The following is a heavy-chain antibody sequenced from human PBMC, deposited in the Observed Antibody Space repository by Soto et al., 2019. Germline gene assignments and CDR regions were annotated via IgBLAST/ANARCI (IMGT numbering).Heavy chain of an antibody. D-gene: IGHD3-10*01. Sequence: QVQVVQSGTEVKKPGASVKVSCKASGYTFTNYGISWARQARGQGLEWMGWISPYNGDTNYAQKFQGRLSMTTDTATSTAYMELRSLRSDDTAVYYCARGGVYYSGPGSPPNNWFDPWGQETLVTVSS. CDR1: GYTFTNYG. CDR3: ARGGVYYSGPGSPPNNWFDP. J-gene: IGHJ5*02. V-gene: IGHV1-18*04. CDR2: ISPYNGDT.